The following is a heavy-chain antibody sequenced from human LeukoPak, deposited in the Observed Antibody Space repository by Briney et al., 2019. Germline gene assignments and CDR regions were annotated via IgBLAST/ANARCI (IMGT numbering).Heavy chain of an antibody. D-gene: IGHD3-22*01. CDR2: IKSKIDGGTI. J-gene: IGHJ4*02. V-gene: IGHV3-15*01. Sequence: PGGSLRLSCAASGFTFSNAWMSWVRQAPGKGLEWVGRIKSKIDGGTIDYAAPVKGRFTISRDDSKNTLSLEMISLKTEDTAVYYCGTSFYDSSGYRYWGQGTLVTVSS. CDR1: GFTFSNAW. CDR3: GTSFYDSSGYRY.